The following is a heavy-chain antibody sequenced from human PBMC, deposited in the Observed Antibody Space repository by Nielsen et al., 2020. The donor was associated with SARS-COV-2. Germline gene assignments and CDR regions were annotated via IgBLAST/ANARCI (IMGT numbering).Heavy chain of an antibody. CDR2: ISSSSSFT. CDR3: ARELLPASNYYGIDV. J-gene: IGHJ6*02. CDR1: GFTFSSYS. Sequence: GESLKISCAASGFTFSSYSMNWVRQAPGKGLEWVSSISSSSSFTNYADSVKGRFTISRDNAKSSLYLQMNSLRPEDTAVYYCARELLPASNYYGIDVWGQGTTVTVSS. D-gene: IGHD2-15*01. V-gene: IGHV3-21*04.